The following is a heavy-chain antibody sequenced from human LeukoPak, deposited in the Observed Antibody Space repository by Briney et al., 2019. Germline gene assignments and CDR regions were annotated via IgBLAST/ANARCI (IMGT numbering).Heavy chain of an antibody. CDR1: GFTFSSYG. CDR2: IWYDGSNK. CDR3: ARDEYSSSLYGMDV. Sequence: GRSLILSCAASGFTFSSYGMHWVRQAPGKGLEWVAVIWYDGSNKYYADSVKGRFTISRDNSKNTLYLQMNSLRAEDTAVYYCARDEYSSSLYGMDVWGQGTTVTVSS. J-gene: IGHJ6*02. V-gene: IGHV3-33*01. D-gene: IGHD6-13*01.